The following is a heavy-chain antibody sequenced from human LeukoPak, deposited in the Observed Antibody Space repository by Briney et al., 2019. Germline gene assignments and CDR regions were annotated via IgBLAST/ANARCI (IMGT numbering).Heavy chain of an antibody. CDR1: GGTFSSYA. CDR3: ARDPPYSGYDYYFDY. V-gene: IGHV1-69*13. D-gene: IGHD5-12*01. Sequence: SVKVSCKASGGTFSSYAISWVRQAPGQGLEWMGGIIPIFGTANYAQKFQGRVTITADESTSTAYMELSSLRSEDTAVYYCARDPPYSGYDYYFDYWGQGTLVTVSS. J-gene: IGHJ4*02. CDR2: IIPIFGTA.